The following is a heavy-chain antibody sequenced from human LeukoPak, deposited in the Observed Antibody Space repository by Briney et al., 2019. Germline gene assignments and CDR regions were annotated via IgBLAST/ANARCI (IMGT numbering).Heavy chain of an antibody. Sequence: SETLSLTCTVSGGSISSYYWSWIRQPPGKGLEWIGYIYYSGSTNYNPSLKSRVTISVDTSKKQFSLKLRSVTAADTAVYYCARQIPRGGNYYGMDVWGQGTTVTVSS. CDR1: GGSISSYY. CDR2: IYYSGST. D-gene: IGHD3-16*01. CDR3: ARQIPRGGNYYGMDV. J-gene: IGHJ6*02. V-gene: IGHV4-59*01.